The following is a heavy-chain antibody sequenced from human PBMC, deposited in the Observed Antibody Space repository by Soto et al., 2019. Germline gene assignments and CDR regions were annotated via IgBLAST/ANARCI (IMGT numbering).Heavy chain of an antibody. CDR3: ARRRYFDTLLDP. J-gene: IGHJ5*02. Sequence: EVQLVQSGAEVKMPGESLKISGKASGYSFTSYWIGWVRQISGKGLEWMGITYREDSQTLYSPSFQGQVTISVDKSISTVYLQWSSLKASDTATYYCARRRYFDTLLDPWGQGTLVTVSS. V-gene: IGHV5-51*03. D-gene: IGHD3-9*01. CDR2: TYREDSQT. CDR1: GYSFTSYW.